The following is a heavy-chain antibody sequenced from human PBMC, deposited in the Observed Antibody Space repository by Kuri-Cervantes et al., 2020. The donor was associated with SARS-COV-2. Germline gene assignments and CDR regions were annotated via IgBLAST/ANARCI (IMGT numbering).Heavy chain of an antibody. CDR2: IYYSGST. Sequence: SETLSLTCTVSGGSISSSSYYWGWIRQPPGKGLEWIGSIYYSGSTYYNPSLKSRVTISVDTSKNQFSLKLSSVTAADTAVYHCARVDGSWYFFYWGQGTLVTVSS. CDR3: ARVDGSWYFFY. J-gene: IGHJ4*02. CDR1: GGSISSSSYY. D-gene: IGHD6-13*01. V-gene: IGHV4-39*07.